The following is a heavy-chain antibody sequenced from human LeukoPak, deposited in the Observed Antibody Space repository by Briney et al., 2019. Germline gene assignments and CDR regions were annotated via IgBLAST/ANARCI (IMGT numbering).Heavy chain of an antibody. CDR3: ARGGPHGSGSLLGFDF. Sequence: AAVTVSCKASGGSLSSYAINWVGQAPGEGVEGMGGIIDVYGTTNFAQRFLGRVTITADKSTSTVYMELNSLRSTDTALYFCARGGPHGSGSLLGFDFWGQGTLVTVSS. CDR1: GGSLSSYA. V-gene: IGHV1-69*06. D-gene: IGHD3-10*01. CDR2: IIDVYGTT. J-gene: IGHJ4*02.